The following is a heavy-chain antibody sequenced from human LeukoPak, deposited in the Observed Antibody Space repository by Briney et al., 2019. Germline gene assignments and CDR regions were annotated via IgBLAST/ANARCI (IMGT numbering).Heavy chain of an antibody. J-gene: IGHJ5*02. Sequence: GESLKISCKGSGYGFTSYWIGWVRQMPGKGLEWMGIIYPGDSDTRYSPSFQGQVTISADKSISTAYLQWSSLKASDTAMYYCASTYSYGSYWFDPWGQGTLVTVSS. V-gene: IGHV5-51*01. CDR3: ASTYSYGSYWFDP. CDR1: GYGFTSYW. D-gene: IGHD5-18*01. CDR2: IYPGDSDT.